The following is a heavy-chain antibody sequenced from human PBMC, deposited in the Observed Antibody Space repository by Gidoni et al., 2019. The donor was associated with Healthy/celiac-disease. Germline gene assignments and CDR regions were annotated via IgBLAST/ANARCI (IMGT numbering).Heavy chain of an antibody. CDR1: GFPFSSYA. J-gene: IGHJ4*02. D-gene: IGHD1-26*01. Sequence: EVRLVGSGVGLVWPGGSLRLSCAASGFPFSSYAMSWVRQARGKGLEWVSAISGSGGSTYYADSVKGRFTISRENSKNTLYLQMNSLRAEDTAVYYCAKRESGSYSDFDYWGQGTLVTVSS. CDR2: ISGSGGST. CDR3: AKRESGSYSDFDY. V-gene: IGHV3-23*04.